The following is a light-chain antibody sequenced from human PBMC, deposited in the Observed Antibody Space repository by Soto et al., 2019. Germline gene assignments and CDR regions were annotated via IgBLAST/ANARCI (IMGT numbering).Light chain of an antibody. J-gene: IGKJ2*01. CDR2: GAS. Sequence: EIVLTQSPGTLSLSPGERATLSCRASQSVSSSYLAWYQQKPGQAPRLLIYGASSRATGIPDRFSGSGSGTDFTLTSSRLEPEDCAVYYCQQYGSSLFGQGTKLEIK. CDR1: QSVSSSY. CDR3: QQYGSSL. V-gene: IGKV3-20*01.